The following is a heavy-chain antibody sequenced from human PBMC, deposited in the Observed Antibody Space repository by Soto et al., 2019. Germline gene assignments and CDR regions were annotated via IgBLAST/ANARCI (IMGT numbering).Heavy chain of an antibody. D-gene: IGHD6-6*01. Sequence: EVQLVESGGGLVQPGGSLRLSCAASGFTFSSYWMSWVRQAPGKGLEWVANIKQDGSEKYYVDSVKGRFTISRDNAKNSLYLQMNSLRDEDTAVYYCARERRGGVRQLVRWGYYYYGMDVWGQGTTVTVSS. CDR2: IKQDGSEK. CDR1: GFTFSSYW. V-gene: IGHV3-7*03. J-gene: IGHJ6*02. CDR3: ARERRGGVRQLVRWGYYYYGMDV.